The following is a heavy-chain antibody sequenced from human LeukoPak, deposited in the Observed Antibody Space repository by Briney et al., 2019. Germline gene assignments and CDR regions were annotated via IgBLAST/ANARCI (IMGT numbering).Heavy chain of an antibody. Sequence: SETLSLTCTVSGGSISSGDYYWSWIRQPPGKGLEWIGYIYYSGSTYYNPSLKSRVTISVDTSKNQFSLKLSSVTAADTAVYYCARGPLESGGYYFDYWGQGTLVTVSS. CDR3: ARGPLESGGYYFDY. CDR1: GGSISSGDYY. V-gene: IGHV4-30-4*01. CDR2: IYYSGST. D-gene: IGHD3-10*01. J-gene: IGHJ4*02.